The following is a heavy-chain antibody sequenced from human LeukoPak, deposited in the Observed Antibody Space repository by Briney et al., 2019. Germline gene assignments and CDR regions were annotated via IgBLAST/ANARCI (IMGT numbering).Heavy chain of an antibody. D-gene: IGHD3-3*01. V-gene: IGHV4-59*01. CDR2: LDYSGNT. Sequence: PSEALSLTCNVSGGYISRYYWNWIQQPPGKGLEWIGHLDYSGNTNYKPSLRSRVSISIDTSKNHVSLKLTSVTAADTAVYFCARGVVARTFDHWGQGTLVTVSS. CDR1: GGYISRYY. CDR3: ARGVVARTFDH. J-gene: IGHJ4*02.